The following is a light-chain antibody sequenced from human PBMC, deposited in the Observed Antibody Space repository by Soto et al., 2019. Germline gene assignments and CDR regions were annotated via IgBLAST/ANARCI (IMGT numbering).Light chain of an antibody. CDR3: RSYTSSHTTV. CDR2: EVT. V-gene: IGLV2-14*01. Sequence: QSALTQPASVSGSPGQSITISSTGASSDVGGYDYVSWYQQHPGKAPKLIIYEVTIRTSGFSDRFSGSKSGYTASLTISGLQAEYVAYYDCRSYTSSHTTVCGSGPKVTGL. J-gene: IGLJ1*01. CDR1: SSDVGGYDY.